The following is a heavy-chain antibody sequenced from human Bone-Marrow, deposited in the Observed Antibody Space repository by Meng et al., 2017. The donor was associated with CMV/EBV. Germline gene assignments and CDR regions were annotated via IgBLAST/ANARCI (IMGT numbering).Heavy chain of an antibody. Sequence: LTCAVYGGSFSGYYWSWIRQPPGKGLEWIGEINHSGSTNYNPSLKSRVTISVDTSKNQFSLKLSSVTAADTAVYYCARGIQGRSVFDYWGQGTLVTVSS. V-gene: IGHV4-34*01. CDR1: GGSFSGYY. CDR2: INHSGST. CDR3: ARGIQGRSVFDY. J-gene: IGHJ4*02. D-gene: IGHD3-3*01.